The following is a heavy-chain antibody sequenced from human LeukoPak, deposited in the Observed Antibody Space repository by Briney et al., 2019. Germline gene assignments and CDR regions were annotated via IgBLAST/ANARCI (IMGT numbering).Heavy chain of an antibody. J-gene: IGHJ4*02. CDR3: AREWRGGDYGDSSFDY. V-gene: IGHV3-53*01. Sequence: GGSLRLSCAASGFTVSSNYMSWVRQAPGKGLEWVSVIYSGGSTYYADSVKGRFTISRDNSKNTLYLQMNSLRAEDTAVYYCAREWRGGDYGDSSFDYWGQGTLVTVSS. CDR2: IYSGGST. D-gene: IGHD4-17*01. CDR1: GFTVSSNY.